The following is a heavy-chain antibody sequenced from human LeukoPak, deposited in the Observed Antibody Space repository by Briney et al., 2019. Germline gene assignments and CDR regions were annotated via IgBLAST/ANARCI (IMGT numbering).Heavy chain of an antibody. D-gene: IGHD4-17*01. CDR1: GGSISSYY. CDR2: IYYSGST. Sequence: SETLSLTCTVSGGSISSYYWSWIRQSPGKGLEWIGYIYYSGSTNYNPSLKSRVTISVDTSKNQFSLKLSSVTAADTAVYYCARVFYGDAKFDYWGQGTLVTVSS. J-gene: IGHJ4*02. V-gene: IGHV4-59*01. CDR3: ARVFYGDAKFDY.